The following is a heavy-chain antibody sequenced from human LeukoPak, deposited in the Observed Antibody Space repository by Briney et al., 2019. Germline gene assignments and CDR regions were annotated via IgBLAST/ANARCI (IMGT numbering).Heavy chain of an antibody. Sequence: GASVKVSCKASGGTFSSYAISWVRQAPGQGLEWMGWINPNSGGTNYAQKFQGRVTMTRDTSISTAYMELSRLRSDDTAVYYCARDPGGWYVFDYWGQGTLVTVSS. D-gene: IGHD6-19*01. V-gene: IGHV1-2*02. CDR1: GGTFSSYA. J-gene: IGHJ4*02. CDR2: INPNSGGT. CDR3: ARDPGGWYVFDY.